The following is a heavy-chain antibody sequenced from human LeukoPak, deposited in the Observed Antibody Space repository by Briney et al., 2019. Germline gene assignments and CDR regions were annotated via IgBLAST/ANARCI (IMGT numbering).Heavy chain of an antibody. Sequence: GGSLRLSCAASGFTFDDYAMHWVRQAPGRGLEGVSGISWNSGRIGYADSVKGRFTISRDNAKNSLYLQMNSLRAEDTALYYCVKDTSQGDAFDIWGQGTMVTVSS. CDR2: ISWNSGRI. CDR1: GFTFDDYA. J-gene: IGHJ3*02. V-gene: IGHV3-9*01. CDR3: VKDTSQGDAFDI.